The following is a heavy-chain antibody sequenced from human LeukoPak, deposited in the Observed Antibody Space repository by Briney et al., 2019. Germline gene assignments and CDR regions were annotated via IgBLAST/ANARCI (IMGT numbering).Heavy chain of an antibody. CDR2: ISYDGSNK. CDR1: GFTFSSYG. Sequence: PGRSLRLSCAASGFTFSSYGMHWVRQAPGKGLEWVAVISYDGSNKNYADSLKGRFTISRDKSKNTLYLQMTSLRAEDTAVYYCAKPLSYSSGWYEEAAWFAYWGQGTLVTVSS. J-gene: IGHJ4*02. D-gene: IGHD6-19*01. CDR3: AKPLSYSSGWYEEAAWFAY. V-gene: IGHV3-30*18.